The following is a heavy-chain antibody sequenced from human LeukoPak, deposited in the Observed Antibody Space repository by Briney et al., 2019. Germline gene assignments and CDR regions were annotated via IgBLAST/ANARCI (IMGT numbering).Heavy chain of an antibody. V-gene: IGHV3-23*01. CDR2: ISGSGGST. D-gene: IGHD3-10*01. Sequence: PGGSLRLACAASGFTFSSYAMSWVRQAPGKGREWVSAISGSGGSTYYAGSVKGRFTISRDNSKNTLYLQMNSLRAEDTAVYYCAKRGLWFGESPYYFDYWGQGTLVTVSS. CDR1: GFTFSSYA. CDR3: AKRGLWFGESPYYFDY. J-gene: IGHJ4*02.